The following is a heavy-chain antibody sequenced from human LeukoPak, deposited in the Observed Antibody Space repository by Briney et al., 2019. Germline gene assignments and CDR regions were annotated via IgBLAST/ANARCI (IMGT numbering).Heavy chain of an antibody. CDR3: ASSQPGYSSFY. CDR2: INSDGSTT. J-gene: IGHJ4*02. V-gene: IGHV3-74*01. Sequence: TGGSLRLSCAASGFTFSSYWMHWVRQAPGKGLVWVSRINSDGSTTSYADSVKDRFTISRDNAKNTLYLQMNSLRAEDMAVYYCASSQPGYSSFYWGQGTLVTVSS. CDR1: GFTFSSYW. D-gene: IGHD5-18*01.